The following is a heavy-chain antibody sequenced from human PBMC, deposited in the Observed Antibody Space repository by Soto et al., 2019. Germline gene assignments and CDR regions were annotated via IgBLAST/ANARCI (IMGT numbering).Heavy chain of an antibody. CDR1: GGSVNSNSYY. J-gene: IGHJ5*02. D-gene: IGHD1-26*01. Sequence: SETLSLTCTVSGGSVNSNSYYWSWIRQPPGKGLEWIGYIYYSGSTNYNPSLESRVTISVDTSKNQFSLKMTSVTAADTAVYYWARAATYLRLFAYFAPWGQGTLVTVSS. CDR2: IYYSGST. V-gene: IGHV4-61*01. CDR3: ARAATYLRLFAYFAP.